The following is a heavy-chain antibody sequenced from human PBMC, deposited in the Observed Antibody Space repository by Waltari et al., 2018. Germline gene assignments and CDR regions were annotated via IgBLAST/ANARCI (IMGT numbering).Heavy chain of an antibody. D-gene: IGHD2-2*01. CDR2: VHHSGKT. V-gene: IGHV4-4*02. J-gene: IGHJ4*02. Sequence: QVQLQESGQGLVKPSGTLSLTCAVSGDSISGNYWWTWVRQSPEKGLEWIGQVHHSGKTHYNPSLQSRVTISVDKPKNQFSLNLKSVTAADTAVYYCAGDRAIGLFFDYWGRGTLVTVSS. CDR3: AGDRAIGLFFDY. CDR1: GDSISGNYW.